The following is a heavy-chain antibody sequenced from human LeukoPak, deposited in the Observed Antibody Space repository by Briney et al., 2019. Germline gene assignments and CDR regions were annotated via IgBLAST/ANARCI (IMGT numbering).Heavy chain of an antibody. Sequence: GSSVKVSCKASGGTFSSYAISWVRQAPGQGLEWMGGIIPIFGTANYAQKFQGRVTMTRDTSSNTAYMELSRLTSDDTAIYYCATITQGGWGQGTLVTVSS. D-gene: IGHD5-24*01. CDR1: GGTFSSYA. V-gene: IGHV1-69*05. CDR3: ATITQGG. CDR2: IIPIFGTA. J-gene: IGHJ4*02.